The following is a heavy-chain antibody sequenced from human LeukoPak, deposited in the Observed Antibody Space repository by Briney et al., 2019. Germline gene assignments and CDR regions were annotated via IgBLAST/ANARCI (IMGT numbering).Heavy chain of an antibody. CDR3: ARYCSGGSCYPNYYYYYGMDV. V-gene: IGHV1-8*02. Sequence: GASVKVSCKASGYTFTGYYMHWVRQAPGQGLEWMGWMNPNSGNTGYAQKFQGRVTMTRNTSISTAYMELSSLRSEDTAVYYCARYCSGGSCYPNYYYYYGMDVWGQGTTVTVSS. CDR2: MNPNSGNT. CDR1: GYTFTGYY. J-gene: IGHJ6*02. D-gene: IGHD2-15*01.